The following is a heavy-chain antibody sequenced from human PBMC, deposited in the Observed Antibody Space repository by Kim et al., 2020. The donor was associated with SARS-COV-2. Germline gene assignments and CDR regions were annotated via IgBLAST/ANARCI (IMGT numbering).Heavy chain of an antibody. V-gene: IGHV3-23*01. J-gene: IGHJ5*02. CDR3: AKPWTTVVILPGFDP. Sequence: ASVKRRFTISRDNSKNTLYLQMNSLRAEDTAVYYCAKPWTTVVILPGFDPWGQGTLVTVSS. D-gene: IGHD4-17*01.